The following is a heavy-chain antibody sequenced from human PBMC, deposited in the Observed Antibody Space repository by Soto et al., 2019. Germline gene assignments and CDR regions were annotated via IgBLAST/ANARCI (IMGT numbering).Heavy chain of an antibody. CDR2: IYPTGMT. CDR3: VRDRGGGSGIYYHSLGMDV. V-gene: IGHV4-30-2*01. Sequence: PSETLSLTCSVSGGFINSGGYSWSWIRQPPGKGLEWIGYIYPTGMTSHNPSLKSRVTISIDRSKKQFSLKLKSVTAADTAIYYCVRDRGGGSGIYYHSLGMDVWGRGNTVTVS. CDR1: GGFINSGGYS. J-gene: IGHJ6*02. D-gene: IGHD3-10*01.